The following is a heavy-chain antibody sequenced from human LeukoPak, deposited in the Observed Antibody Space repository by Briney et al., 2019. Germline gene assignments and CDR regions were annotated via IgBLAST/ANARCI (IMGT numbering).Heavy chain of an antibody. CDR2: ISFDGSNK. CDR3: AKDIFYGSGSPEIYYFYGMDV. Sequence: QAGGSLRLSCAASGFTFSNFSSYGMHWVRQAPGKGLEWVAVISFDGSNKFYGDSVKGRFTISRDNSKNTLYLQMNSLRAEDTAVYYCAKDIFYGSGSPEIYYFYGMDVWGQGTTVTVSS. V-gene: IGHV3-30*18. J-gene: IGHJ6*02. D-gene: IGHD3-10*01. CDR1: GFTFSNFSSYG.